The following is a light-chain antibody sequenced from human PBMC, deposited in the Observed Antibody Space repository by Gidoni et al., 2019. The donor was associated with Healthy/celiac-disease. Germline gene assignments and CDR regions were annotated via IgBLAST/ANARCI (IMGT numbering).Light chain of an antibody. CDR2: AAS. CDR1: QSISSY. J-gene: IGKJ4*01. V-gene: IGKV1-39*01. CDR3: QQGYRTPLA. Sequence: EINMSTSPSSLSASVGDRVTITCRASQSISSYLNWYQQKPGTAPKLLIYAASSLQSGVPSRFSGSGSRTYFTLTISSLQPGDFATYHCQQGYRTPLAFGGGTKVEIK.